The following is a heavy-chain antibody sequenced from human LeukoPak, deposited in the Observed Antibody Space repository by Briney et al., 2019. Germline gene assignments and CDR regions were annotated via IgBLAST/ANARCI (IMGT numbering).Heavy chain of an antibody. CDR3: AKDVSLGFCSGGSCSVHFDY. Sequence: GGSLRLSCAASGFTFDDHGMSWVRQAPGKGLEWVSGINWNGYSTGYVASVKGRFTISRDNAKNSLYLQMDSLRAEDMALYYCAKDVSLGFCSGGSCSVHFDYWGQGTLVTVSS. CDR2: INWNGYST. D-gene: IGHD2-15*01. CDR1: GFTFDDHG. V-gene: IGHV3-20*04. J-gene: IGHJ4*02.